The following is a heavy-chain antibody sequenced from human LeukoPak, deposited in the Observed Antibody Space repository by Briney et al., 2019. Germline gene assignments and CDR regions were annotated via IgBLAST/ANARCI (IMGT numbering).Heavy chain of an antibody. D-gene: IGHD4-23*01. CDR1: GGSISSYY. J-gene: IGHJ3*02. CDR2: IYTSEGS. CDR3: ARRGGAFDI. Sequence: MASETLSLTCTVSGGSISSYYWSWIRQPPGKGLEWIGYIYTSEGSNYNPSLKSRVTIPVDTSKNQFSLKLSSGTAADTAVYYCARRGGAFDIWGQGTMVTVSS. V-gene: IGHV4-4*09.